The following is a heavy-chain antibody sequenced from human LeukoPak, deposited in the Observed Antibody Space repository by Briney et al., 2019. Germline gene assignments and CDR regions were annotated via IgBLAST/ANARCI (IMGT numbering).Heavy chain of an antibody. D-gene: IGHD3-3*01. CDR2: ISYDGSNK. CDR3: ARETTISLYYMDV. Sequence: GGSLRLSCVASGFTFSSYWMTWVRQAPGKGLEWVAVISYDGSNKYYADSVKGRFTISRDNSKNTLYLQMNSLRAEDTAVYYCARETTISLYYMDVWGKGTTVTVSS. V-gene: IGHV3-30*03. CDR1: GFTFSSYW. J-gene: IGHJ6*03.